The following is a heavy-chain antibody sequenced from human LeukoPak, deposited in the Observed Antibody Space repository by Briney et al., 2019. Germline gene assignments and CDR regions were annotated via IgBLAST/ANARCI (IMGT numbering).Heavy chain of an antibody. J-gene: IGHJ4*02. V-gene: IGHV3-15*01. D-gene: IGHD5-18*01. Sequence: GGSLRLSCAASGFTFSNAWMSWVRQAPGKGLEWVGRIKSKTDGGTTDYAAPVKDRFTISRDDSKNTLYLQMNSLRTEDTAVYYCATAPEYSLDYWGQGTLVTVSS. CDR1: GFTFSNAW. CDR2: IKSKTDGGTT. CDR3: ATAPEYSLDY.